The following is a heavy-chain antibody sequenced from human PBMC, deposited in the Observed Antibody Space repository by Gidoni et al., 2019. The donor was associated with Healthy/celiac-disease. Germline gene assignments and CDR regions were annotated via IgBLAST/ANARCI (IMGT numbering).Heavy chain of an antibody. CDR3: ARCGSYLLDY. J-gene: IGHJ4*01. D-gene: IGHD1-26*01. CDR2: ISSNGGST. Sequence: EVQLVESGGGLVQHGGDLRLSCAADGFTFSSYAMHWVRQAPGTGLEYVSAISSNGGSTYYANSVKGRFTISRDNSKITLYLQMGSLRAEDMAVYYCARCGSYLLDYWGHGTLVTVSS. V-gene: IGHV3-64*01. CDR1: GFTFSSYA.